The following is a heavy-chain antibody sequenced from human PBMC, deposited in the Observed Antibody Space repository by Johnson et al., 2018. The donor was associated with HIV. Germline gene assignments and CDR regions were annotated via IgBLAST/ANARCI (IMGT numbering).Heavy chain of an antibody. V-gene: IGHV3-30-3*01. CDR3: ARDGGDCSSTSCLGSPGVYDTSHAFDI. J-gene: IGHJ3*02. CDR2: ISYDGSNK. CDR1: GFTFSSYA. D-gene: IGHD2-2*01. Sequence: VESGGGVVQPGRSLRLSCAASGFTFSSYAMHWVRQAPGKGLEWVAVISYDGSNKYYADSVKGRFTISRDNSKNTLYLQMNSLRAEDTAVYYCARDGGDCSSTSCLGSPGVYDTSHAFDIWGQGTMVTVSS.